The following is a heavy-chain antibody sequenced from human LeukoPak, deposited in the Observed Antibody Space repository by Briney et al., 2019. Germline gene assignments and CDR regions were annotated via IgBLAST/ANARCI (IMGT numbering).Heavy chain of an antibody. CDR3: ARHFDANNWFDP. Sequence: PSETLSLTCTVSGDSISSTIYYWSWIRQPAGKGLEWIGYIYYSGSTNYNPSLKSRVTISVDTSKNQFSLKLSSVTAADTAVYYCARHFDANNWFDPWGQGTLVTVSS. V-gene: IGHV4-61*10. D-gene: IGHD3-9*01. CDR2: IYYSGST. CDR1: GDSISSTIYY. J-gene: IGHJ5*02.